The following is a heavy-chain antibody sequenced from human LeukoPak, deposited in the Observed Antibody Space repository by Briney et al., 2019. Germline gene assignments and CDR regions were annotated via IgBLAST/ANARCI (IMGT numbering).Heavy chain of an antibody. CDR3: ARLGDVYGIAVAGTAFDY. Sequence: PSETLSLTCTVSGGSISSSSYYWGWIRQPPGKGLEWIGSIYYSGSTYYNPSLKSRVTISVDTSKNQFSLKLSSVTAADTAVYYCARLGDVYGIAVAGTAFDYWGQGTLVTVSS. J-gene: IGHJ4*02. D-gene: IGHD6-19*01. V-gene: IGHV4-39*01. CDR1: GGSISSSSYY. CDR2: IYYSGST.